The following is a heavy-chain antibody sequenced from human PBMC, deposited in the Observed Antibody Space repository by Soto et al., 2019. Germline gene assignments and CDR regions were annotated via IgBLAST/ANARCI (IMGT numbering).Heavy chain of an antibody. CDR1: GFTFSDYW. V-gene: IGHV3-7*01. J-gene: IGHJ4*02. CDR3: ASGAGSRFY. D-gene: IGHD3-10*01. Sequence: EVQLVESGGDLVQPGGSLRLSCAASGFTFSDYWMSWVRQAPGKGLEWVANIKLDGSEKYYVDSVKGRFTISRDNAKSSLYLQMNSLRGDDTAVYYCASGAGSRFYWGQGTLVTVSS. CDR2: IKLDGSEK.